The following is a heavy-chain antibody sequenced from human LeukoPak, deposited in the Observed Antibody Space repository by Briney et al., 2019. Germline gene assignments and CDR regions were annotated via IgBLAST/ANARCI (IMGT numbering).Heavy chain of an antibody. D-gene: IGHD3-22*01. J-gene: IGHJ3*02. CDR1: GFTFSDRY. V-gene: IGHV3-11*04. CDR2: ISSSSSTI. CDR3: ARDWRDSSGKFPNDAFDI. Sequence: GGSLRLSCVAGGFTFSDRYMSWIRQAPGKGMEWVAYISSSSSTIYYADSVKGRFTISRDNAKKSLYLQMNSLRAEDTAVYYCARDWRDSSGKFPNDAFDIWGQGTMVTVSS.